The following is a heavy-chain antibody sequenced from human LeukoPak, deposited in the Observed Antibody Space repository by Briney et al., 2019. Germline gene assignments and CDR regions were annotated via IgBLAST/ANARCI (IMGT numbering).Heavy chain of an antibody. CDR2: LYHTGGT. D-gene: IGHD2-2*01. J-gene: IGHJ5*02. CDR1: GGSISTHY. V-gene: IGHV4-59*11. CDR3: ARGMGIVVVPAAIGLDP. Sequence: SETLSLTCSVSGGSISTHYWSWIRQPPGKTLEWIGYLYHTGGTNYNPSLNSRVTISVDTSKNQFSLKLSSVTAADTAVYYCARGMGIVVVPAAIGLDPWGQGTLVTVSS.